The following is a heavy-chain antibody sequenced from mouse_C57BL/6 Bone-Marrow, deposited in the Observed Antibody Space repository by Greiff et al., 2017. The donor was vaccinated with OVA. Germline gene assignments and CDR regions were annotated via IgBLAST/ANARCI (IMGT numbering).Heavy chain of an antibody. J-gene: IGHJ3*01. CDR2: INPSSGYP. Sequence: QVQLKQSGAELAKPGASVKLSCKASGYTFTSYWMHWVKQRPGQGLEWIGYINPSSGYPKYNQKFKDKATLTADKSSSTAYMQLSSLTYEDSAIYYCARKWSGLRRAWFAYWGQGTLVTVSA. D-gene: IGHD2-4*01. CDR1: GYTFTSYW. CDR3: ARKWSGLRRAWFAY. V-gene: IGHV1-7*01.